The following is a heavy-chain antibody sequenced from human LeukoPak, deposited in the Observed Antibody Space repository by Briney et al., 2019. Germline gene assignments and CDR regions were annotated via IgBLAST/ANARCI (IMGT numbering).Heavy chain of an antibody. V-gene: IGHV3-53*01. CDR2: IYSGGST. J-gene: IGHJ6*04. D-gene: IGHD3-10*02. CDR1: VFTVSSNY. Sequence: AGGSLRLSCAASVFTVSSNYMSWVRQAPGKGLEWVSVIYSGGSTYYADSVKGRFTISRDNSKNTLYLQMNSLRAEDTAVYYCAELGITMIGGVWGKGTTVTISS. CDR3: AELGITMIGGV.